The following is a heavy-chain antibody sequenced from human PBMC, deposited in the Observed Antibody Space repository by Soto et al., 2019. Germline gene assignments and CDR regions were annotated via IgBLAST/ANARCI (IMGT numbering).Heavy chain of an antibody. V-gene: IGHV3-23*01. D-gene: IGHD6-19*01. CDR1: GFTFSSYA. CDR3: AKYRVAGTDYYYGMDV. CDR2: ISGSGGST. J-gene: IGHJ6*02. Sequence: PGGSLRLSCAASGFTFSSYAMSWVRQAPGKGLEWVSAISGSGGSTYYADSVKGRFTISRDNSKNTLYLQMNSLRAEDTAVYYCAKYRVAGTDYYYGMDVWGQGTTVTVSS.